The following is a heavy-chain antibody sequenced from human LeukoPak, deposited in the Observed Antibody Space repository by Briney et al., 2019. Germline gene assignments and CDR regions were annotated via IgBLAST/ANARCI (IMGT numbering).Heavy chain of an antibody. Sequence: ASVKVSCKASGYTFDNYDISWVRQAPGQGLEGMGWISAYDGNTNYANKLQGRVTMTTDASTSTAFMELRSLTSDDTAVYFCARDFGMFTISHGDAFAIWGQGTVVTVSS. V-gene: IGHV1-18*01. D-gene: IGHD5-24*01. J-gene: IGHJ3*02. CDR1: GYTFDNYD. CDR3: ARDFGMFTISHGDAFAI. CDR2: ISAYDGNT.